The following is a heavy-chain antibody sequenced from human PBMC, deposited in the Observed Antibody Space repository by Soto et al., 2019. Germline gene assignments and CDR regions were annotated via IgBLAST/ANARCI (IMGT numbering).Heavy chain of an antibody. Sequence: QVQLQESGPGLVKPSQTLSLTCTVSGGSISSGGYYWSWIRQHPGKGLEWIGYIYYSGSTYYNPSLKSRVTISVDTSKNQFSLKLSSVTAADTAVYYCARDRCSGGSCSAGYYYGMDVWGQGTTVTVSS. D-gene: IGHD2-15*01. V-gene: IGHV4-31*03. CDR3: ARDRCSGGSCSAGYYYGMDV. CDR1: GGSISSGGYY. CDR2: IYYSGST. J-gene: IGHJ6*02.